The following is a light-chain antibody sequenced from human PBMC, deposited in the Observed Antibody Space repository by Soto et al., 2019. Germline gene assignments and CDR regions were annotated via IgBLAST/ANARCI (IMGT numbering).Light chain of an antibody. CDR1: QSISSW. J-gene: IGKJ1*01. CDR3: QQYNNYPWT. Sequence: DIQMTQSPSTLSASVGDRVTITCRASQSISSWLAWYQQKPGKAPKLLIYKASSLESGVPSRFSGSGSGTDFPLTISSLQPDDFATYYCQQYNNYPWTFGQGTKVEIK. V-gene: IGKV1-5*03. CDR2: KAS.